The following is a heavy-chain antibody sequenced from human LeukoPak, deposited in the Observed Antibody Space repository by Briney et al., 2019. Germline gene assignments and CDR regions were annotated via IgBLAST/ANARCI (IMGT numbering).Heavy chain of an antibody. D-gene: IGHD6-13*01. CDR2: INHSGST. Sequence: SETLSLTCTVSGGSVSSGSYYWSWIRQPPGKGLEWIGEINHSGSTNYNPSLKSRVTISVDTSKNQFSLKLSSVTAADTAVYYCARASYSSSCPLLDYWGQGTLVTVSS. CDR1: GGSVSSGSYY. CDR3: ARASYSSSCPLLDY. J-gene: IGHJ4*02. V-gene: IGHV4-39*07.